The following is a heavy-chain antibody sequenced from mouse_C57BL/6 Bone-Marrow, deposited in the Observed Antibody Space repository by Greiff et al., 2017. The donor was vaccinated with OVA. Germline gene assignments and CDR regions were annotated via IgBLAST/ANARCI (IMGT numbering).Heavy chain of an antibody. CDR2: IDPANGNT. Sequence: VHVKQSVAELVRPGASVQLSCTASGFNIQNTYMHWVKQRPEQGLEWIGRIDPANGNTKYAPKFQGQATITADPSSNTAYLHLSSLTSEDTAIYYCATWLLPWFAYWGQGTLVTVSA. CDR1: GFNIQNTY. J-gene: IGHJ3*01. CDR3: ATWLLPWFAY. D-gene: IGHD2-3*01. V-gene: IGHV14-3*01.